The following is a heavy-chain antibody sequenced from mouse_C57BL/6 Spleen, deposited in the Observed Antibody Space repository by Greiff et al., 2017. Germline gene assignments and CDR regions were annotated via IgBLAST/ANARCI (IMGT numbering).Heavy chain of an antibody. J-gene: IGHJ1*03. CDR3: ARVTGTGWYFDV. CDR1: GYSITSGYY. D-gene: IGHD4-1*01. CDR2: ISYDGSN. Sequence: EVQLVESGPGLVKPSQSLSLTCSVTGYSITSGYYWNWIRQFPGNKLEWMGYISYDGSNNYNPSLKNRISITRDTSKNQFFLKLNSVTTEDTATYYCARVTGTGWYFDVWGTGTTVTVSS. V-gene: IGHV3-6*01.